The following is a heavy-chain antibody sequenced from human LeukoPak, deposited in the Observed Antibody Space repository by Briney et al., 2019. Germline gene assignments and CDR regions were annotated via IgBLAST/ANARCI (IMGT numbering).Heavy chain of an antibody. V-gene: IGHV4-34*01. CDR2: INHSGSS. CDR3: ARARGAEAIDY. D-gene: IGHD6-25*01. J-gene: IGHJ4*01. Sequence: SETLSLTCAVYGGSFSGYYWTWIRQPPGKGLEWIGEINHSGSSNHNPSLKSRVTISVDTSKNQFSLKLTSVTAADTAVYYCARARGAEAIDYWGHGTLVTVSS. CDR1: GGSFSGYY.